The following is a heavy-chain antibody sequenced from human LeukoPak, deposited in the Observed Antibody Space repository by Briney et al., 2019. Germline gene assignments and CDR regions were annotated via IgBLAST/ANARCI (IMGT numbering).Heavy chain of an antibody. CDR1: GFTFSSYA. J-gene: IGHJ6*02. CDR3: AKGRELLWFGELLYRNYYYYGMDV. V-gene: IGHV3-23*01. D-gene: IGHD3-10*01. Sequence: PGGSLRLSCAASGFTFSSYAMSWVRQAPGKGLEWVSAISGSGGSTYYADSVKGRFTISRDNSKNTLYLQMNSLRAEDTAVYYCAKGRELLWFGELLYRNYYYYGMDVWGQGTTVTVSS. CDR2: ISGSGGST.